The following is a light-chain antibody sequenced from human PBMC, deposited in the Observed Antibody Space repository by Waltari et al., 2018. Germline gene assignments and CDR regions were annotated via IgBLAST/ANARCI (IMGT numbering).Light chain of an antibody. CDR1: ENVNNY. J-gene: IGKJ4*01. Sequence: IQMTQSPPSLSASVGDRVTITCRASENVNNYLNWYHQQPGKTPKLLIYKASTLQSVVPSKFSGGRSGTDYTFTISDLQSGDVGKYYCQHGNNAPLTFGGGTKVEIE. V-gene: IGKV1-39*01. CDR3: QHGNNAPLT. CDR2: KAS.